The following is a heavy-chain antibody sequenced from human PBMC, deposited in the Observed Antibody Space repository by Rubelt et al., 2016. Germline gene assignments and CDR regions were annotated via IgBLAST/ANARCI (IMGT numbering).Heavy chain of an antibody. D-gene: IGHD3-9*01. CDR1: GGSISSSSYH. Sequence: QLQLQESGPGLVKPSETLSLTCTVSGGSISSSSYHWGWIRQPPGKGLEWIGYIYYSGSTKYNPSLKRRVTISVDASNNQSSLKVTSVTAADTAGLFCARPRSPGYQIWDFDLWGRGTLVTVSS. V-gene: IGHV4-61*05. CDR2: IYYSGST. J-gene: IGHJ2*01. CDR3: ARPRSPGYQIWDFDL.